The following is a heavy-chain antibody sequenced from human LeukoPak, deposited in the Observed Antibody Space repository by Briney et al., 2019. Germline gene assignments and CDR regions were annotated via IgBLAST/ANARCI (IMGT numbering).Heavy chain of an antibody. J-gene: IGHJ4*02. CDR2: ISSRGTTT. Sequence: GGSLRLSCAASGFTFSSYGMSWVRQAPGKGLEWVSYISSRGTTTYYADSVKGRFTISRDDAKNSLYLHMNSLRVEDTAVYYCARLYSSSPGLRASDYWGQGTLVTVSS. D-gene: IGHD6-6*01. CDR1: GFTFSSYG. CDR3: ARLYSSSPGLRASDY. V-gene: IGHV3-48*04.